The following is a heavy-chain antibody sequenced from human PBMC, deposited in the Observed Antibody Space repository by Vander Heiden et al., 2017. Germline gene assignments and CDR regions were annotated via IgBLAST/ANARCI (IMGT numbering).Heavy chain of an antibody. Sequence: EVQLLESGGGLVQPGGSLRLSCAASGFTFSSYAMSWVRQAPGKGLEWVSAISGSGGSTDDADSVKGRFTISRDNAKNTLYLKMKRLRAEDTAVYDGAKVGRVPTTYWGQGTMVTVSS. CDR3: AKVGRVPTTY. CDR1: GFTFSSYA. D-gene: IGHD1-1*01. V-gene: IGHV3-23*01. CDR2: ISGSGGST. J-gene: IGHJ4*02.